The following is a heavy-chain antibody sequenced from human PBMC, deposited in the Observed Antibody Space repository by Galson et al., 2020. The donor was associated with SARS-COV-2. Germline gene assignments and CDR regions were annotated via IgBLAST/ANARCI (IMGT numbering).Heavy chain of an antibody. CDR2: IYYSGST. Sequence: SETLSLTCTVSGGSISSSSYYWGWIRQPPGKGLEWIGSIYYSGSTYYNPSLKSRVTISVDTSKNQFSLKLSSVTAADTAVYYCARHRRLADPVGYWGQGTLVTVSS. J-gene: IGHJ4*02. CDR3: ARHRRLADPVGY. CDR1: GGSISSSSYY. V-gene: IGHV4-39*01. D-gene: IGHD1-26*01.